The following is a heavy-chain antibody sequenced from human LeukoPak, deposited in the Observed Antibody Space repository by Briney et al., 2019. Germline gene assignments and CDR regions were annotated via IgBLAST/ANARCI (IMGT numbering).Heavy chain of an antibody. J-gene: IGHJ4*02. D-gene: IGHD1-26*01. CDR1: GFTFNVYD. Sequence: GGSLRLSCAASGFTFNVYDMNWVRQAPGKGLEWVSVIYAGGSTYYADSVKGRFTISRDNSKNTLYLQMISLRAEDTAVYYCARAGYSRYYFDYWGQGTLVTVSS. CDR3: ARAGYSRYYFDY. V-gene: IGHV3-53*01. CDR2: IYAGGST.